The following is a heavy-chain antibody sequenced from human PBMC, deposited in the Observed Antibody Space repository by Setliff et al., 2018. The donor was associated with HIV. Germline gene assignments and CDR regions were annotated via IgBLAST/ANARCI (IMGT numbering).Heavy chain of an antibody. CDR1: GGSISSSSYY. V-gene: IGHV4-61*01. CDR3: ARGAGAVAGTERWFDP. CDR2: IYYSGST. J-gene: IGHJ5*02. D-gene: IGHD6-19*01. Sequence: SETLSLTCTVSGGSISSSSYYWSWIRQPPGKGLEWIGYIYYSGSTNYNPSLKSRVTISVDTSKNQFSLKLSSVTAADTAVYYCARGAGAVAGTERWFDPWGQGTLVTVSS.